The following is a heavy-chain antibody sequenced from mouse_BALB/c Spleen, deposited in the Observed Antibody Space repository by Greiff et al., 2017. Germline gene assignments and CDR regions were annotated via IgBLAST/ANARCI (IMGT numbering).Heavy chain of an antibody. V-gene: IGHV5-6*01. CDR1: GFTFSSYG. D-gene: IGHD2-14*01. CDR3: ARHRRYDSDYAMDY. Sequence: EVQLVESGGDLVKPGGSLKLSCAASGFTFSSYGMSWVRQTPDKRLEWVATISSGGSYTYYPDSVKGRFTISRDNAKNTLYLQMSSLKSEDTAMYYCARHRRYDSDYAMDYWGQGTSVTVSS. J-gene: IGHJ4*01. CDR2: ISSGGSYT.